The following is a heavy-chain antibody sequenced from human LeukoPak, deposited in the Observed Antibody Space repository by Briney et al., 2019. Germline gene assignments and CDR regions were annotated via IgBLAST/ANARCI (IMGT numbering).Heavy chain of an antibody. Sequence: ASVKVSCKASGYTFTSYYMHWVRQAPGQGLEWMGIINPSGGSTSYAQKFQGRVTMTRDTSTSTAYMELSSLRSEDTAVYYCARERREPKEYNWFDPWGQGTLVTVSS. CDR2: INPSGGST. CDR1: GYTFTSYY. D-gene: IGHD1-14*01. J-gene: IGHJ5*02. CDR3: ARERREPKEYNWFDP. V-gene: IGHV1-46*01.